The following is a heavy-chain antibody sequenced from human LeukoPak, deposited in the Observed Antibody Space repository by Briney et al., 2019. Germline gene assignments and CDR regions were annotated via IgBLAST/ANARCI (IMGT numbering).Heavy chain of an antibody. CDR3: AGRYTIFAVITIDY. CDR1: GYSSTSNW. J-gene: IGHJ4*02. V-gene: IGHV5-51*01. D-gene: IGHD3-3*01. CDR2: IFPSNSDT. Sequence: GEPLKISCKAFGYSSTSNWITWLGQLPGKGLEGMGLIFPSNSDTKYSTSFQGQVTTPATKSITTAYFQWSNLKPSDTPTHYLAGRYTIFAVITIDYWGRGRLVSVCS.